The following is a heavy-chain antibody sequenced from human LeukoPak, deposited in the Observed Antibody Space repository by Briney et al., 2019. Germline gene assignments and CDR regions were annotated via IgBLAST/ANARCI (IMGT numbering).Heavy chain of an antibody. V-gene: IGHV4-39*01. CDR3: ARQPYSSGWYAPLSPTYYFDY. CDR1: GGSISSSSYY. D-gene: IGHD6-19*01. Sequence: SETLSLTCTVSGGSISSSSYYWGWIRQPPGKGLEWIGSIYYSGSTYYNPSLKSRVTISVDTSKNQFSLKLSSVTAADTAVYYCARQPYSSGWYAPLSPTYYFDYWGQGTLVTVSS. J-gene: IGHJ4*02. CDR2: IYYSGST.